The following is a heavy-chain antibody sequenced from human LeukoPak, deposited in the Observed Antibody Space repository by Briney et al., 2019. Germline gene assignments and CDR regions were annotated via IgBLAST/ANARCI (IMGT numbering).Heavy chain of an antibody. CDR1: GGSLSGDNYY. V-gene: IGHV4-61*01. Sequence: SETLSLTCTPSGGSLSGDNYYWSWIRQPPGKGLQWIAYISLSGSTNYNPSLKGRVTISLDTSKNQFSLRLTSVTAADTAVYYCAKTGAPMGGYWGQGTLVTVSS. CDR3: AKTGAPMGGY. CDR2: ISLSGST. D-gene: IGHD3-16*01. J-gene: IGHJ4*02.